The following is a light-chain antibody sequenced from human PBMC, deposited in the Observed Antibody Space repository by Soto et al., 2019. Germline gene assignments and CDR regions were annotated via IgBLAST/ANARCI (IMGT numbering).Light chain of an antibody. CDR3: QKYNSAPQT. Sequence: DIQMTQSPSSLSASVGGRVTISCRASQGISNFLAWYQQQPGKVPKLLIYAASTLQSGVPSLFSASGSGTDFTLTISSLQPEDVATYYCQKYNSAPQTFGQGTKVDIK. V-gene: IGKV1-27*01. J-gene: IGKJ1*01. CDR1: QGISNF. CDR2: AAS.